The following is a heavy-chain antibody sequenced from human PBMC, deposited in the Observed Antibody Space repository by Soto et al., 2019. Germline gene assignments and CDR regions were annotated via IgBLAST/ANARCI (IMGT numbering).Heavy chain of an antibody. J-gene: IGHJ6*02. CDR2: ISPYTGNT. CDR1: GYIYVNYG. Sequence: ASVKLSCKDSGYIYVNYGIAWVRQAPGQGLEWMGWISPYTGNTHSATQVQGRLTMTTDTSTSTAYMDLGSLTSDDTAVYYCVMVDNYVTPTPQDVWGQGTTVTVSS. V-gene: IGHV1-18*01. D-gene: IGHD3-16*01. CDR3: VMVDNYVTPTPQDV.